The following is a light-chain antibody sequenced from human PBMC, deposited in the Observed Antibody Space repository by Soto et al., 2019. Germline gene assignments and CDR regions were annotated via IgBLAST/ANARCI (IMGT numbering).Light chain of an antibody. Sequence: QSALTQPASVSGSPGQSITISYVGTSSDIGDYNYVSWYQQHPGKVPKVIIYDVSNRPSGVSYRFSATKSGNTASLTISGLQAEDEADYYCCSYTRSGTLIFGTGTKLTVL. CDR3: CSYTRSGTLI. CDR1: SSDIGDYNY. CDR2: DVS. J-gene: IGLJ1*01. V-gene: IGLV2-14*01.